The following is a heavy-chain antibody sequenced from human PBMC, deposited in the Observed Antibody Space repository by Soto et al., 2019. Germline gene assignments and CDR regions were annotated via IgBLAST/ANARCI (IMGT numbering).Heavy chain of an antibody. Sequence: PGGSLRLSCAASGFIFNTHPMNWVRQTPGKGLEWVSTISSSSSYIYYADSVKGRFTISRDNAKNSLYLQMNSLRAEDTAVYYCARDLSIFGVVDYYFDYWGQGTLVTVSS. CDR3: ARDLSIFGVVDYYFDY. V-gene: IGHV3-21*01. CDR1: GFIFNTHP. CDR2: ISSSSSYI. D-gene: IGHD3-3*01. J-gene: IGHJ4*02.